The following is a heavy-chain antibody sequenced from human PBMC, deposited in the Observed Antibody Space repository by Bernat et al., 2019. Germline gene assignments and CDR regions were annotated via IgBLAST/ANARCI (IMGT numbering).Heavy chain of an antibody. Sequence: EVQLVESGGGLVQPGGSLRLSCAASGFTFSSYAMSWVRQAPGKGLEWVSAISGSGGSTYYADSVKGRFTISRDNSKNTLYLQMNSLRAEDTAVYYCAKDLLVGAHLRSGMDVWGQGTTVTVSS. V-gene: IGHV3-23*04. CDR3: AKDLLVGAHLRSGMDV. CDR1: GFTFSSYA. CDR2: ISGSGGST. D-gene: IGHD1-26*01. J-gene: IGHJ6*02.